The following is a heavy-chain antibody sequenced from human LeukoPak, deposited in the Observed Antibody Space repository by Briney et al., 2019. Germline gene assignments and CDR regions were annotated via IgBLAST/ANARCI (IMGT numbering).Heavy chain of an antibody. J-gene: IGHJ6*02. Sequence: GGSLRLSCAASGLTFSSYSMNWVRQAPGKGLEWVSSISSSSSYIYYADSVKGRFTISRDNSKNTLYLQMNSLRAEDTAVYYCAKGDQVFMDVWGQGTTVTVSS. CDR2: ISSSSSYI. CDR1: GLTFSSYS. D-gene: IGHD3-10*01. CDR3: AKGDQVFMDV. V-gene: IGHV3-21*04.